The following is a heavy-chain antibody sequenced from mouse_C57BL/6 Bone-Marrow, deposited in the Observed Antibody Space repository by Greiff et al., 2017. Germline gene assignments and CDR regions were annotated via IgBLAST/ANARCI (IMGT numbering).Heavy chain of an antibody. CDR1: YTFSRRLH. CDR2: GQGLEWIG. Sequence: QVQLQQSGPELARPWASVKISCQAFYTFSRRLHFAIRDTNYWMQRVKLRPGQGLEWIGAIYPGNGDTSYNPKFKGKATLTADKSSRTAYMQLSNLTSENSAVYYCACFYGGYPYYAMDYWGQGTPVTVSA. V-gene: IGHV1-87*01. D-gene: IGHD2-3*01. J-gene: IGHJ4*01. CDR3: SENSAVYYCACFYGGYPYYAMDY.